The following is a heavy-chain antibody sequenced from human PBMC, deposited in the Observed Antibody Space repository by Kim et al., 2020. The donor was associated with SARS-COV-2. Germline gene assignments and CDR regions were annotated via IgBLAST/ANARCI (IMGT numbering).Heavy chain of an antibody. D-gene: IGHD3-10*01. CDR2: IYYSGST. CDR1: GGSISSSSYY. V-gene: IGHV4-39*07. CDR3: ARDQVESSSGSPRGWF. Sequence: SETLSLTCTVSGGSISSSSYYWGWIRQPPGKGLEWIGSIYYSGSTYYNPSLKSRVTISVDTSKNQFSLKLSSVTAADTAVYYCARDQVESSSGSPRGWF. J-gene: IGHJ5*01.